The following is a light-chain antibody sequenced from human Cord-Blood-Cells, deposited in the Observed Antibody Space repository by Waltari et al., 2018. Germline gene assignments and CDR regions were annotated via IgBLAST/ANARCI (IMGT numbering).Light chain of an antibody. J-gene: IGKJ3*01. V-gene: IGKV1-8*01. CDR3: QQYYSYPFT. CDR2: AAS. CDR1: QGISSY. Sequence: AIRMTQSPSSFSASTGDRVTITCRARQGISSYLAWYQQKPGKAPKLLIYAASTLQSGVPSRVSGSGSGTDFTLTFSCLQSEDFATYYCQQYYSYPFTFGPGTKVDIK.